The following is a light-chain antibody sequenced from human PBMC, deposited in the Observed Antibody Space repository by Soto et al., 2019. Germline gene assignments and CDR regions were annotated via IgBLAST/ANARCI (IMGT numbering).Light chain of an antibody. CDR2: EVS. CDR3: SSYTSSSTLYV. CDR1: SSDVGGYNY. Sequence: QSALTQSASVSGSPGQSITISCTGTSSDVGGYNYVSWYQQHPGKAPKLMIFEVSSRPSGVSYRFSGSKSGNTASLTISGLQAEDEADYYCSSYTSSSTLYVFGSGTKLTVL. V-gene: IGLV2-14*01. J-gene: IGLJ1*01.